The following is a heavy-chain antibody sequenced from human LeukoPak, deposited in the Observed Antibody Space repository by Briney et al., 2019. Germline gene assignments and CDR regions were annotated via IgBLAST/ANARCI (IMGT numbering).Heavy chain of an antibody. D-gene: IGHD3-22*01. CDR1: CGSFRGYY. V-gene: IGHV4-34*01. Sequence: SETLSLTCSVWCGSFRGYYWSWIRQPPGKGLEWIGEINHSGSTNYNPSLKTRVTISVDTSKNQFSLKLSSVPAADTAVYYCARGWTMIVLVDILQGLDIWGQGTMVTVSS. J-gene: IGHJ3*02. CDR3: ARGWTMIVLVDILQGLDI. CDR2: INHSGST.